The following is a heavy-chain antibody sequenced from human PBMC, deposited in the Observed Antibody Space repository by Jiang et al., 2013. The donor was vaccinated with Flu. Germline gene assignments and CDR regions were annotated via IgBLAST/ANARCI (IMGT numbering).Heavy chain of an antibody. J-gene: IGHJ4*02. D-gene: IGHD3-16*02. CDR3: VKGRNYDYVWGSYRLHGGDYYFDY. CDR1: GGTFSSYT. V-gene: IGHV1-69*02. Sequence: GAEVKKPGSSVKVSCKASGGTFSSYTISWVRQAPGQGLEWMGRIIPILGIANYAQKFQGRVTITADKSTSTAYMELSSLRSEDTAVYYCVKGRNYDYVWGSYRLHGGDYYFDYWGQGTLVTVSS. CDR2: IIPILGIA.